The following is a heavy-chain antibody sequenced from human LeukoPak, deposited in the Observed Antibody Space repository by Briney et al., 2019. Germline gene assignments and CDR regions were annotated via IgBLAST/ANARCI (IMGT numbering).Heavy chain of an antibody. V-gene: IGHV4-61*02. J-gene: IGHJ3*02. Sequence: SETLSLTCTVSGGSISSGSYYWRWIRQPAGTGLEWIGRIYTSGSTNYNPSLKSRVTISVDTSKNQFSLKLSSVTAADTAVYYCARAQVVVVTGFDAFDIWGQGTMVTVSS. CDR1: GGSISSGSYY. D-gene: IGHD2-21*02. CDR3: ARAQVVVVTGFDAFDI. CDR2: IYTSGST.